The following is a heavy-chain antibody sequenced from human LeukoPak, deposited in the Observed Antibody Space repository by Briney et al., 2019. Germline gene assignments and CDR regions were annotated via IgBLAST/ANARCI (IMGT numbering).Heavy chain of an antibody. CDR2: IKQDGSEK. CDR1: GFIFGSHG. Sequence: GRSLRLSCAASGFIFGSHGMHWVRQAPGKGLEWVANIKQDGSEKYYVDSVKGRFTISRDNAKNSLYLQMNSLRAEDTAVYYCVGVWGWVTGYYFDYWGQGTLVTVSS. CDR3: VGVWGWVTGYYFDY. J-gene: IGHJ4*02. V-gene: IGHV3-7*01. D-gene: IGHD2-21*02.